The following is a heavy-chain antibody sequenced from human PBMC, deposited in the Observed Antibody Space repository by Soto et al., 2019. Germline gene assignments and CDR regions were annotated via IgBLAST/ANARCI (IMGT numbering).Heavy chain of an antibody. CDR1: GGTFSSYA. CDR3: AREDTAMVPLNY. Sequence: SVKVSCKASGGTFSSYAIRWVRQAPGQGLEWMGGIIPIFGTANYAQKFQGRVTITADESTSTAYMELSSLRSEDTAVYYCAREDTAMVPLNYWGQGTLVTVSS. CDR2: IIPIFGTA. D-gene: IGHD5-18*01. V-gene: IGHV1-69*13. J-gene: IGHJ4*02.